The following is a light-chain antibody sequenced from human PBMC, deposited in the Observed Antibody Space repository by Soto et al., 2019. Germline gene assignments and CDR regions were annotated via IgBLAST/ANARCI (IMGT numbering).Light chain of an antibody. CDR1: SSDVGGYNY. CDR2: DVS. J-gene: IGLJ1*01. V-gene: IGLV2-14*01. Sequence: QSVLTQPASVSGSPGQSITISCTGTSSDVGGYNYVSWYQQHPGKAPKLMIYDVSNRPSGVSNRFSGSKSGNTASLTISGLQAEDAAAYYCSSYTSSSTYVFGTGTKVTVL. CDR3: SSYTSSSTYV.